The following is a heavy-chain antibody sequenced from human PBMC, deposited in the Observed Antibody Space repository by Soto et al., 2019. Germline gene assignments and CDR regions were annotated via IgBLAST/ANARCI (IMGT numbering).Heavy chain of an antibody. V-gene: IGHV1-18*01. CDR2: INPYNGNR. CDR1: GYSFRSYG. Sequence: QVQLVQSGGELRKPGASVKVSCEASGYSFRSYGINWVRQAPGQGLEWMGWINPYNGNRNYAQKFEDRITMTTDTSTNXXXXXXXXXRSDXTAXXXXAXDRLRGYDSSGFYSWGQGTLV. D-gene: IGHD3-22*01. CDR3: AXDRLRGYDSSGFYS. J-gene: IGHJ5*02.